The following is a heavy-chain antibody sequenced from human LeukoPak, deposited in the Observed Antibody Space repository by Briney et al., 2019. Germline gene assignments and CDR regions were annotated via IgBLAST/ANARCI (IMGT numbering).Heavy chain of an antibody. Sequence: SETLSLTCTVSGGSVSSGSYYWSWIRQPPGKGLEWIGYIYYSGSTNYNPSLKSRVTISVDTSKNQFSLKLSSVTAADTAVYYCARGDSHYYGMDVWGQGTTVTVSS. J-gene: IGHJ6*02. CDR2: IYYSGST. D-gene: IGHD3-22*01. V-gene: IGHV4-61*01. CDR1: GGSVSSGSYY. CDR3: ARGDSHYYGMDV.